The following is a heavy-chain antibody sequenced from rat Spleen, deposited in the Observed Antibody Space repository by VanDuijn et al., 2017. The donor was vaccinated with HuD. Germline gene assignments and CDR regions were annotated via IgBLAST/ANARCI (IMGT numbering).Heavy chain of an antibody. Sequence: EVQLVDHGGGLVQPGRSLKLSCAPSGFTFSIYGMAWVRQAPTKGLEWVASIGTGGGNTYHRDSVKGRFTISRDNAKNTQYLQMDSLRSEDTATYYCARQDYTTAYYYYFDYWGQGVMVTVSS. J-gene: IGHJ2*01. V-gene: IGHV5S13*01. CDR3: ARQDYTTAYYYYFDY. CDR1: GFTFSIYG. D-gene: IGHD1-6*01. CDR2: IGTGGGNT.